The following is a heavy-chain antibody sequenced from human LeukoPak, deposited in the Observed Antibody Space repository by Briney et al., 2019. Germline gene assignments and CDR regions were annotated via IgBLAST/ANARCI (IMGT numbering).Heavy chain of an antibody. CDR2: ISSSGSTI. CDR3: ARDYGGSSPFDY. Sequence: GGSLRLSCAASGFTFNTYSMNWVRQAPGKGLEWVSYISSSGSTIYYADSVKGRFTISRDNAKNSLYLHMNSLRAEDTAVYYCARDYGGSSPFDYWGQGTLVTVSS. CDR1: GFTFNTYS. D-gene: IGHD4-23*01. J-gene: IGHJ4*02. V-gene: IGHV3-48*04.